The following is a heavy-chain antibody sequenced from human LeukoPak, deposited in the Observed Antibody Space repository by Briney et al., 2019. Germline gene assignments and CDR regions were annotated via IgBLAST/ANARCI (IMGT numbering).Heavy chain of an antibody. Sequence: SQTLSLTCTVSGGSISSGGYYWSWIRQPPGKGLEWIGEINHSGSTNYNPSLKSRVTISVDTSKNQFSLKLSSVTAADTAVYYCARGGAYSSSWRLENWFDPWGQGTLVTVSS. J-gene: IGHJ5*02. CDR3: ARGGAYSSSWRLENWFDP. CDR1: GGSISSGGYY. D-gene: IGHD6-13*01. V-gene: IGHV4-30-2*01. CDR2: INHSGST.